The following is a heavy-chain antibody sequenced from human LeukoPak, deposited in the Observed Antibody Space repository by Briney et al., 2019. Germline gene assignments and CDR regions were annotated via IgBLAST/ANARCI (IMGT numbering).Heavy chain of an antibody. D-gene: IGHD3-16*02. CDR3: ARGPYDYVWGSYRPIDY. V-gene: IGHV4-34*01. CDR1: GGSFSGYY. CDR2: INHSGST. J-gene: IGHJ4*02. Sequence: SETLSLTCAVYGGSFSGYYWSWIRQPPGKGLEWIGEINHSGSTNYNPSLKGRVTISVDTSKNQFSLKLSSVTAADTAVYYCARGPYDYVWGSYRPIDYWGQGTLVTVSS.